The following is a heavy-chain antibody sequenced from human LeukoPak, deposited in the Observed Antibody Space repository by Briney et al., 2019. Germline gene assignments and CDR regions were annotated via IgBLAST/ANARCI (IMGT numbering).Heavy chain of an antibody. CDR3: ARDDIVVVPAAMPYYYYGMDV. V-gene: IGHV1-69*04. D-gene: IGHD2-2*01. CDR2: IIPILGIA. CDR1: GGTFSSYA. Sequence: ASVKVSCKASGGTFSSYAISWVSQAPGQGLEWMGRIIPILGIANYAQKFQGRVTITADKSTSTAYMELSSLRSEDTAVYYCARDDIVVVPAAMPYYYYGMDVWGQGTTVTVSS. J-gene: IGHJ6*02.